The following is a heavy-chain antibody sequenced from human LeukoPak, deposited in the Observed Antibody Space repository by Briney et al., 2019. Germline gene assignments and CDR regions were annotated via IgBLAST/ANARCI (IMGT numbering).Heavy chain of an antibody. Sequence: QSGGFLRLSCAASGFTFDDYTMHWVRQAPGKGLEWVSLISWDGGSTYYADSVKGRSTISRDNSKNSLYLQMNSLRTEDTALYYCAKGSYNGDFDYWGQGTLVTVSS. CDR2: ISWDGGST. V-gene: IGHV3-43*01. J-gene: IGHJ4*02. D-gene: IGHD1-1*01. CDR1: GFTFDDYT. CDR3: AKGSYNGDFDY.